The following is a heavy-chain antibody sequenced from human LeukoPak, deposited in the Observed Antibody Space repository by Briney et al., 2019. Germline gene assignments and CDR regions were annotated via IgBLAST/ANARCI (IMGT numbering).Heavy chain of an antibody. CDR1: GFTFSSYG. D-gene: IGHD3-3*02. CDR3: ARGSIYRPLDY. V-gene: IGHV3-64*01. CDR2: ISSNGGRT. Sequence: PGGSLRLSCAASGFTFSSYGMHWVRQAPGKGLEYVSSISSNGGRTYYANSVKGRFTISRDDSKNTLYLQMGSLRAEDMAVYYCARGSIYRPLDYWGQGTLVTVSS. J-gene: IGHJ4*02.